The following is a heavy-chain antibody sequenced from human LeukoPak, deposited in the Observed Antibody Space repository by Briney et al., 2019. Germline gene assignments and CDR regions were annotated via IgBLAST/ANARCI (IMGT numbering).Heavy chain of an antibody. CDR2: VSSSSSTI. D-gene: IGHD2-21*01. CDR3: AREWGTYCGGDCHLDY. CDR1: GFTLSSYS. Sequence: GGSLRLSCAASGFTLSSYSMNWVRQAPGKGLEWVSYVSSSSSTIYYADSVKGRFTISRDNAKNSPYLQMNSLRAEDTAVYYCAREWGTYCGGDCHLDYWGQGTLVTVSS. V-gene: IGHV3-48*01. J-gene: IGHJ4*02.